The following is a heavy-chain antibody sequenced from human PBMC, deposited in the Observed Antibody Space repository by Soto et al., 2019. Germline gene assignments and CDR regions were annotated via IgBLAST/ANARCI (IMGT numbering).Heavy chain of an antibody. D-gene: IGHD3-10*01. J-gene: IGHJ4*02. CDR1: GFTVSSNY. CDR3: ARGGGITMVRGVIIFQNFDY. Sequence: PGGSLRLSCAASGFTVSSNYMSWVRQAPGKGLEWVSVIYSGGSTYYADSVKGRFTISRDNSKNTLYLQMNSLRAEDTAVYYCARGGGITMVRGVIIFQNFDYWAQGTLVTVSS. CDR2: IYSGGST. V-gene: IGHV3-53*01.